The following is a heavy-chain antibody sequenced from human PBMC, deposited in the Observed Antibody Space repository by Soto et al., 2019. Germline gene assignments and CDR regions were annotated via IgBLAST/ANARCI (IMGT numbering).Heavy chain of an antibody. D-gene: IGHD3-16*02. V-gene: IGHV4-59*01. Sequence: SETLSLTCTVSGGSISSYYWSWIRQPPGKGLEWIGYIYYSGSTNYNPSLKSRVTISVDTSKNQFSLKLSSVTAADTAVYYCAKERRVIIAYFDYWGQGTLVTVSS. J-gene: IGHJ4*02. CDR1: GGSISSYY. CDR3: AKERRVIIAYFDY. CDR2: IYYSGST.